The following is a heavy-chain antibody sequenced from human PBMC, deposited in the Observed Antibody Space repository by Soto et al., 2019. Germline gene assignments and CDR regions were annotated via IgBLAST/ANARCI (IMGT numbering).Heavy chain of an antibody. CDR1: GFSLSTSGVG. D-gene: IGHD6-6*01. CDR2: IYWSGDE. J-gene: IGHJ3*02. Sequence: SGPTLVNPTQTLTLTCSFSGFSLSTSGVGVGWIRQSPGKALEWLALIYWSGDEHYRPSLKSRLSIIKDTSKNHVVLIMTDMDPVDTTTYYCARGLATLPVFAFDIWGQGTMVTVSS. CDR3: ARGLATLPVFAFDI. V-gene: IGHV2-5*01.